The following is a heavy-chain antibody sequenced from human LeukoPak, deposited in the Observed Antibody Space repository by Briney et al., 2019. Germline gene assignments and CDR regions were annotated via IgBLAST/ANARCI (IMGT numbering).Heavy chain of an antibody. CDR2: IYSGGST. CDR3: ARDPSNTHDGFWSGYFDY. V-gene: IGHV3-53*01. Sequence: SGGSLRLSCAASGFTVSSNYMSWVRQAPGKGLEWVSVIYSGGSTYYADSVKGRFTISRDNSKNTLYLQMNSLRAEDTAVYYCARDPSNTHDGFWSGYFDYWGQGTLVTVSS. D-gene: IGHD3-3*01. CDR1: GFTVSSNY. J-gene: IGHJ4*02.